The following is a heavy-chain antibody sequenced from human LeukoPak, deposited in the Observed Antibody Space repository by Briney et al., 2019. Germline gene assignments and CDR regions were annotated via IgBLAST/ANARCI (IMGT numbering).Heavy chain of an antibody. CDR1: GFTFSSYS. CDR2: ISSSSNYI. D-gene: IGHD2-15*01. V-gene: IGHV3-21*01. CDR3: ARVGVGYSAFDI. J-gene: IGHJ3*02. Sequence: GGSLRLSYAASGFTFSSYSMNWVRQAPGKGLEWVSSISSSSNYIYYADSVKGRFTISRDNAKNSLYLQMNSLRAEDTAVYYCARVGVGYSAFDIWGQGTMVTVSS.